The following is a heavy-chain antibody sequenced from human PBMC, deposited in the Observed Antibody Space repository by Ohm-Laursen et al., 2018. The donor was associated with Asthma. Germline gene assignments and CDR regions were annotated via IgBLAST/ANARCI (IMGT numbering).Heavy chain of an antibody. Sequence: SLRLSCSASGFTFSDYYMSWIRQAPGKGLEWVSYISSSGSTIYYADSVKGRFTISRDNAKNSLYLQMNSLRAEDTALYYCAKGMYSSSLADAFDIWGQGTMVTVSS. CDR2: ISSSGSTI. D-gene: IGHD6-6*01. J-gene: IGHJ3*02. CDR1: GFTFSDYY. V-gene: IGHV3-11*01. CDR3: AKGMYSSSLADAFDI.